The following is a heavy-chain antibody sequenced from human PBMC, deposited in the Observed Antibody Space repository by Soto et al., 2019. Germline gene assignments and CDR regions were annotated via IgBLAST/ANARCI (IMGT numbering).Heavy chain of an antibody. J-gene: IGHJ5*02. V-gene: IGHV4-31*03. D-gene: IGHD5-18*01. CDR3: ARNIQRIKKGFDP. CDR2: IYYSGST. Sequence: PSETLSLTCTVSGGSISSGGYYWSWIRQLPGKGLEWIGYIYYSGSTSYYPSLKSRVSISVDTSKNQFSLKLSSVTAADTAVYYCARNIQRIKKGFDPWGQGNLVTVYS. CDR1: GGSISSGGYY.